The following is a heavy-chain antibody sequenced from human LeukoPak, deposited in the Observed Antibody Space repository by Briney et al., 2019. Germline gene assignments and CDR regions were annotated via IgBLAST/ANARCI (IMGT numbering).Heavy chain of an antibody. CDR1: GFTFSSYA. Sequence: GGSLRLSCAASGFTFSSYAMSWVRQAPGKGLEWVSSTSGSGGSTYYADSVKGRFTISRDNSKNTLYLQMNRLRAEDTAVYYCAKATIVVVTAMLDLDYWGQGTLVTVSS. D-gene: IGHD2-21*02. CDR2: TSGSGGST. V-gene: IGHV3-23*01. J-gene: IGHJ4*02. CDR3: AKATIVVVTAMLDLDY.